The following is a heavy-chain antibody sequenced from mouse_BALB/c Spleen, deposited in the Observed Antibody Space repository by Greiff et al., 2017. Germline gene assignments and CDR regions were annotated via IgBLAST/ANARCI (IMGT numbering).Heavy chain of an antibody. CDR3: ARSYRYGYYYAMDY. Sequence: QVQLQQSGAELVRPGTSVKVSCKASGYAFTNYLIEWVKQRPGQGLEWIGVINPGSGGTNYNEKFKGKATLTADKSSSTAYMQLSSLTSDDSAVYFCARSYRYGYYYAMDYWGQGTSVTVSS. D-gene: IGHD2-14*01. J-gene: IGHJ4*01. V-gene: IGHV1-54*01. CDR2: INPGSGGT. CDR1: GYAFTNYL.